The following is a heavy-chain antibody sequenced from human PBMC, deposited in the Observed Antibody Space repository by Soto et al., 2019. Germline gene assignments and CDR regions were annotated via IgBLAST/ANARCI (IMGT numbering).Heavy chain of an antibody. V-gene: IGHV3-23*01. J-gene: IGHJ4*02. D-gene: IGHD3-22*01. Sequence: PGGSLRLSCAASGFTFSSYAMSWVRQAPGKGLEWVSAISGSGGSTYYADSVKGRFTISRDNSKNTLYLQMNSLRAEDTAVYYCANNTYYDSSGYPDYWGQATLVTVYS. CDR1: GFTFSSYA. CDR2: ISGSGGST. CDR3: ANNTYYDSSGYPDY.